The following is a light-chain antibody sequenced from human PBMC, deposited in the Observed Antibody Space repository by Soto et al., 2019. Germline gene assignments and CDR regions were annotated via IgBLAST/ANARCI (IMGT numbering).Light chain of an antibody. Sequence: DIQMTQSPSTLSASVGDRVTITCRASQSINNWLAWYQQKPGKAPKLLIYKAFSLESGVPSRFSGRGSGTEFTLTISSLQPDDFATYYCQQYNSYPWTVGQGTKVDIK. CDR1: QSINNW. CDR3: QQYNSYPWT. J-gene: IGKJ1*01. V-gene: IGKV1-5*03. CDR2: KAF.